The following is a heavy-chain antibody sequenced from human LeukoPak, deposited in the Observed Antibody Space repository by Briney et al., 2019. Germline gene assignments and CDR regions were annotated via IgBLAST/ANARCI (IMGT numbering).Heavy chain of an antibody. CDR3: ARDLSEQLVHTDYYYYYGMDV. CDR2: ISSSSSYI. CDR1: GFTFSSYS. Sequence: GGSLRLSCAASGFTFSSYSMNWVRQAPGKGLEWVSSISSSSSYIYYADSVKGRFTISRDNAKNSLYLQMNSLRAEDTAVYYCARDLSEQLVHTDYYYYYGMDVWGQGTTVTVSS. V-gene: IGHV3-21*01. D-gene: IGHD6-13*01. J-gene: IGHJ6*02.